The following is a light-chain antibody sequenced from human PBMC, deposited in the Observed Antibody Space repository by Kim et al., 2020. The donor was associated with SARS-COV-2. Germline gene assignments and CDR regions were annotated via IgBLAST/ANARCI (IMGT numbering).Light chain of an antibody. CDR3: SSYTSSSTPHVV. V-gene: IGLV2-14*01. J-gene: IGLJ2*01. Sequence: QSALTQPASVSGSPGQSITISCTGTSSDVGGYNYVSWYQQHPGKAPKLMIYDVSKRPSGVSNRFPGSKSGNTASLTISGLQAEDEADYYCSSYTSSSTPHVVFGGGAQLTVL. CDR1: SSDVGGYNY. CDR2: DVS.